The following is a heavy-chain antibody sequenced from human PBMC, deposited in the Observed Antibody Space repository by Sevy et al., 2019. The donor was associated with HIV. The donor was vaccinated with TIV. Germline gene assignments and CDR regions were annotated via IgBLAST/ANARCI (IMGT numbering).Heavy chain of an antibody. Sequence: SETLSLTCTVSVGSISSGGYYWSWIRQHPGKGLEWIGYIYYSGSTYYNPSLKSRVTISVDTSKNQFSLKLSSVTAADTAVYYCARDHGSSSSIGNYYYGMDVWGQGTTVTVSS. D-gene: IGHD6-6*01. V-gene: IGHV4-31*03. CDR2: IYYSGST. CDR1: VGSISSGGYY. J-gene: IGHJ6*02. CDR3: ARDHGSSSSIGNYYYGMDV.